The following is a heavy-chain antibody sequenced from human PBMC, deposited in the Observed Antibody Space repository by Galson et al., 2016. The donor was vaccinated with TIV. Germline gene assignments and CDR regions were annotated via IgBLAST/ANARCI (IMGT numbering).Heavy chain of an antibody. J-gene: IGHJ3*01. D-gene: IGHD3-3*01. CDR3: AKEENSGYYPNDAFDF. V-gene: IGHV3-30*18. CDR1: GFTFSSYN. Sequence: SLRLSCAASGFTFSSYNMHWVRQAPGTGLEWVAVIAYDGSYKHYAGSVKGRFTVSRDNSKTTLDLQMNSLGAEDTALYYCAKEENSGYYPNDAFDFWGQGTMVTVS. CDR2: IAYDGSYK.